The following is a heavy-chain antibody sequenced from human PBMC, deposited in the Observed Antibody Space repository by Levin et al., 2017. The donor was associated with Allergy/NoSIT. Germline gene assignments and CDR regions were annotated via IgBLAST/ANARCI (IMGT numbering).Heavy chain of an antibody. CDR3: AKPNIVATFIVGYYGMDV. CDR1: GFTFSSYG. Sequence: PGGSLRLSCAASGFTFSSYGMHWVRQAPGKGLEWVAVISYDGSNKYYADSVKGRFTISRDNSKNTLYLQMNSLRAEDTAVYYCAKPNIVATFIVGYYGMDVWGQGTTVTVSS. V-gene: IGHV3-30*18. J-gene: IGHJ6*02. D-gene: IGHD5-12*01. CDR2: ISYDGSNK.